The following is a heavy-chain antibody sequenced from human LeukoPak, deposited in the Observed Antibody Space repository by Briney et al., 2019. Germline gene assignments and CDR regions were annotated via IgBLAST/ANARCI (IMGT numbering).Heavy chain of an antibody. CDR2: ISSSGSTI. D-gene: IGHD3-10*01. V-gene: IGHV3-48*04. J-gene: IGHJ4*02. CDR1: GFTFNYYG. Sequence: GGSLRLSCAASGFTFNYYGMQWVRQAPGKGLEWVSYISSSGSTIYYADSVKGRFTISRDNAKNSLYLQMNSLRAGDTAVYYCARDLSITMVRGVLDYWGQGTLVTVSS. CDR3: ARDLSITMVRGVLDY.